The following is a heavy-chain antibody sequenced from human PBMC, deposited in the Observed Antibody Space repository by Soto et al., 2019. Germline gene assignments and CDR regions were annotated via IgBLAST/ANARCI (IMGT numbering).Heavy chain of an antibody. CDR2: ISYDGSNK. CDR3: AKDRYIVGATRTFDY. D-gene: IGHD1-26*01. V-gene: IGHV3-30*18. Sequence: LRLSFAASGFTFSSYGMHWVRQAPGKGLEWVAVISYDGSNKYYADSVKGRFTISRDNSKNTLYLQMNSLRAEDTAVYYCAKDRYIVGATRTFDYWGQGTLVTVSS. J-gene: IGHJ4*02. CDR1: GFTFSSYG.